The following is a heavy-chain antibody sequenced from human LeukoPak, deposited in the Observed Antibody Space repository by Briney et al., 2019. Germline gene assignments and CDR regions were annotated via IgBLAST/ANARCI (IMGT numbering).Heavy chain of an antibody. CDR2: VYSTGTT. D-gene: IGHD4-17*01. J-gene: IGHJ5*02. CDR1: GASLGSGAYY. CDR3: ARRLAVTRDYFDP. Sequence: KSSETLSLTCVVSGASLGSGAYYWGWIRQPAGEGLQWIGHVYSTGTTNYNPSLGSRVSISLDTSKKQFSLEMTSVTAADTAVYYCARRLAVTRDYFDPWGQGILVTVSS. V-gene: IGHV4-61*09.